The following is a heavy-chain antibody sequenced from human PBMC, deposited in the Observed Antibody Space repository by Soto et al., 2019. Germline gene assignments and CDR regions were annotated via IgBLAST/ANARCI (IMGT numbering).Heavy chain of an antibody. CDR2: IVPMFGTS. V-gene: IGHV1-69*06. Sequence: QERLVQSGAEVRKPGSSVKVSCKVTGGTSTRYAINWVRQAPGQGLEWMGVIVPMFGTSKYAQKFQCRVTITADTSTNIAYMELRSLRSEDTAVYYCNRGSEYDFWSGYLWGQGTLVSVSS. CDR1: GGTSTRYA. J-gene: IGHJ4*02. D-gene: IGHD3-3*01. CDR3: NRGSEYDFWSGYL.